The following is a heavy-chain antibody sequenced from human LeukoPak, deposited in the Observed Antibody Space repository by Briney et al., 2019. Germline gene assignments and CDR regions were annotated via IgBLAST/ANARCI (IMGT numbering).Heavy chain of an antibody. CDR3: ARLHDSSGPDP. V-gene: IGHV5-51*01. Sequence: KVSCKASGGTFSSYAISWVRQMPGKGLEWMGIIYPGDSDTRYSPSFQGQVTISADKSISTAYLQWSSLKASDTAMYYCARLHDSSGPDPWGQGTLVTVSS. CDR1: GGTFSSYA. J-gene: IGHJ5*02. CDR2: IYPGDSDT. D-gene: IGHD3-22*01.